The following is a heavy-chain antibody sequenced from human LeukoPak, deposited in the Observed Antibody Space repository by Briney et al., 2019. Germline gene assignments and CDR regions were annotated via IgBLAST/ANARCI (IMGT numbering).Heavy chain of an antibody. V-gene: IGHV3-7*01. J-gene: IGHJ4*02. Sequence: GGSLRLSCAASGFTFSSYSMNWVRQAPGKGLEWVANIKQDGSEKYYVDSVKGRFTISRDNAKNSLYLQMNSLRAEDTAVYYCARDEGSGSYYARAHAVADYWGQGTLVTVSS. D-gene: IGHD3-10*01. CDR2: IKQDGSEK. CDR3: ARDEGSGSYYARAHAVADY. CDR1: GFTFSSYS.